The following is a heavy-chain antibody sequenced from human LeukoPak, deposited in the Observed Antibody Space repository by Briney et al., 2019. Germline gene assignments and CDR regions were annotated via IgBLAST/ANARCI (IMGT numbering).Heavy chain of an antibody. V-gene: IGHV1-8*01. CDR2: MNPNSGGT. J-gene: IGHJ6*02. CDR3: AREADSPFFKGIGEGFLYYYYGMDV. CDR1: GYPFTTYD. Sequence: ASVKVSCKASGYPFTTYDINWVRQAPGQGLEWVAWMNPNSGGTVYAQKFQGRVTLARDTSIGTAYMELNSLRSEDTAVYYCAREADSPFFKGIGEGFLYYYYGMDVWGQGTTVTVSS. D-gene: IGHD4-17*01.